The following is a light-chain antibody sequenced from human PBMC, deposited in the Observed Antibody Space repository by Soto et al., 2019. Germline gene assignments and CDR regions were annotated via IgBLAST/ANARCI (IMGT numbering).Light chain of an antibody. Sequence: EIVLTQSPGTLSLSPGERATLSCRASQSVSSSYLAWYQQKPAQAPRLLIYGASSRATGIPDRFSGSGSATVFTFNISSLEHEDSGVYYCEQYGSSKTFGEGTKLEIK. CDR2: GAS. V-gene: IGKV3-20*01. CDR3: EQYGSSKT. J-gene: IGKJ2*01. CDR1: QSVSSSY.